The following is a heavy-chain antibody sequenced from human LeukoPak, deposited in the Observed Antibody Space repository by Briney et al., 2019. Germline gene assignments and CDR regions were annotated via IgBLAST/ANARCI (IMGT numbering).Heavy chain of an antibody. CDR1: GGTFSSYA. Sequence: SVKVSCKASGGTFSSYAISWVRQAPGQGLEWMGRIIPIFGTANYAQKFQGRVTITTDESTSTAYMELSGLRSEDTAVYYCASYYDSSGYYYIAFDIWGQGTMVTTSS. J-gene: IGHJ3*02. CDR3: ASYYDSSGYYYIAFDI. V-gene: IGHV1-69*05. D-gene: IGHD3-22*01. CDR2: IIPIFGTA.